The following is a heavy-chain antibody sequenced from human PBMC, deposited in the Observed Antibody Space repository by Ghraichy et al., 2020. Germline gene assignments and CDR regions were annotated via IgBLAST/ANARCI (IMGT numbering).Heavy chain of an antibody. CDR3: ARALIPYYDSSGPGDF. CDR1: GYTFTSYF. Sequence: ASVQVSCKASGYTFTSYFIHWVRQAPGRGLEWMGIINSDAGGTSYAQKFQGRLTLTRDTSTTTVYMELSSLRSEDTAFYYCARALIPYYDSSGPGDFWGHGTLVTVSS. J-gene: IGHJ4*01. V-gene: IGHV1-46*01. D-gene: IGHD3-22*01. CDR2: INSDAGGT.